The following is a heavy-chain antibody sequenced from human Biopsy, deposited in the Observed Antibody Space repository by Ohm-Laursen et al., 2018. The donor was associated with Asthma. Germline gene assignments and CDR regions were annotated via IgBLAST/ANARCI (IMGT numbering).Heavy chain of an antibody. J-gene: IGHJ4*02. CDR1: GFSFSSYS. D-gene: IGHD3-10*01. Sequence: SLRPSCAATGFSFSSYSINWVRQAPGKGLEWLSYITSGSSTIYYADSVKGRFTVSRDNAQNSLYLQMNSLKADDTAVYYCARDPGGSAYYFDYWGQGTLVTVSS. CDR3: ARDPGGSAYYFDY. CDR2: ITSGSSTI. V-gene: IGHV3-48*01.